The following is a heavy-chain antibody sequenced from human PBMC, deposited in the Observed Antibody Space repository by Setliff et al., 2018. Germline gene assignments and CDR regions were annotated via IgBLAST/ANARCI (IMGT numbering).Heavy chain of an antibody. CDR2: THTDGITI. CDR3: ARDGKQYYYDSTGYYRNWFDP. CDR1: GFTFRTYE. D-gene: IGHD3-22*01. Sequence: GGSLRLSCEASGFTFRTYEMIWVRQAPGKGLERVSKTHTDGITIYSDSVRGRFTISRDNSNNTLYMQMSSLRAEDTAIYSCARDGKQYYYDSTGYYRNWFDPWGQGTLVTVSS. J-gene: IGHJ5*02. V-gene: IGHV3-48*03.